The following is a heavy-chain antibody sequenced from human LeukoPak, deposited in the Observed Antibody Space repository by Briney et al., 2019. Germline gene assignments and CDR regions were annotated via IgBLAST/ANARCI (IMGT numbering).Heavy chain of an antibody. CDR1: GYTFTSYD. CDR2: MNPNSGNT. J-gene: IGHJ4*02. CDR3: ARGPHTSGWPQQYY. Sequence: ASVKVSCKASGYTFTSYDINWVRQATGQGLEWMGWMNPNSGNTGYAQKFQGRVTMTRNTSITTAYMELSSLTSEGTAVYYCARGPHTSGWPQQYYWGQGTLVTVSS. V-gene: IGHV1-8*01. D-gene: IGHD6-19*01.